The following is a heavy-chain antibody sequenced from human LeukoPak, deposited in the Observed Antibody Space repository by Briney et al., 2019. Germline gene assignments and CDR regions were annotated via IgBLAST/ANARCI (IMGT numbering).Heavy chain of an antibody. V-gene: IGHV1-46*01. CDR1: GCTFTSYY. CDR3: ARGGESSSWYGWFDP. CDR2: INPSGGST. D-gene: IGHD6-13*01. Sequence: ASVTVSCMASGCTFTSYYMHWVRQAPGQGLEWVGIINPSGGSTSYAQKFQGRVIMTRDTSTSTVHMELNSLRSEDPAVYYCARGGESSSWYGWFDPWGQGTLVTVSA. J-gene: IGHJ5*02.